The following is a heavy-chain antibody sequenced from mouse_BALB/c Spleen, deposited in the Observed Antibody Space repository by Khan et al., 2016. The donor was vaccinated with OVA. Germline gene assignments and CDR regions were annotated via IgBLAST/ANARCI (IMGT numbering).Heavy chain of an antibody. CDR1: GYIFTSYW. J-gene: IGHJ3*01. V-gene: IGHV1S132*01. Sequence: VQLQQSGGDLVRPGASVKLSCKTSGYIFTSYWIHWVKQRSGQGLEWIARIYPGTGSTYYNEKFKGQATLTADNSSSTAYMQLSSLKSEDSAVFRGAGGSGYGDFFAYWGQGTLVTVSA. CDR2: IYPGTGST. CDR3: AGGSGYGDFFAY. D-gene: IGHD2-13*01.